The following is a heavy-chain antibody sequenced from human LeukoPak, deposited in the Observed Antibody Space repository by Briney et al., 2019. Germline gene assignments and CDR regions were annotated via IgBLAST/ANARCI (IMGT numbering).Heavy chain of an antibody. CDR3: ARDRGRHDYNFNY. CDR1: GGSISTYY. Sequence: SETLSLTCTVSGGSISTYYWSWIRQPAGKGLEWIGRIYTSGSTNYNPSLKSRVTISVDTSKNEFSLKVYSVTAADTAVYYCARDRGRHDYNFNYWGQGALVTVSS. J-gene: IGHJ4*02. D-gene: IGHD5-24*01. CDR2: IYTSGST. V-gene: IGHV4-4*07.